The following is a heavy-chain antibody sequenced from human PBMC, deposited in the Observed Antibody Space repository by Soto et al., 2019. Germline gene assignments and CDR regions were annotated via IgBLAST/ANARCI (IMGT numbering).Heavy chain of an antibody. CDR2: IKQDASEK. D-gene: IGHD6-6*01. CDR3: ARFRFSSSSYYYMDV. V-gene: IGHV3-7*01. Sequence: GGSLRLSCAASGFTFSSYSMTWVRQAPGMGLEWVANIKQDASEKHYVDSVKGRFTISRDNAKNSLYLQMNSLRAEDTAVYYCARFRFSSSSYYYMDVWGKGTTVTVSS. J-gene: IGHJ6*03. CDR1: GFTFSSYS.